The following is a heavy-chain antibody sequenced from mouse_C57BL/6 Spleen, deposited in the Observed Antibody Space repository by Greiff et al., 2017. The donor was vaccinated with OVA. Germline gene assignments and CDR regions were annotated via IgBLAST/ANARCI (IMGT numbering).Heavy chain of an antibody. CDR1: GFTFSDAW. D-gene: IGHD1-1*01. CDR2: IRNKANNHAT. Sequence: EVKLQESGGGLVQPGGSMKLSCAASGFTFSDAWMDWVRQSPEKGLEWVAEIRNKANNHATYYAESVKGRFTISRDDSKSSVYLQMNSLRAEDTGIYYCTRAPITTVVPFAYWGQGTLVTVSA. V-gene: IGHV6-6*01. CDR3: TRAPITTVVPFAY. J-gene: IGHJ3*01.